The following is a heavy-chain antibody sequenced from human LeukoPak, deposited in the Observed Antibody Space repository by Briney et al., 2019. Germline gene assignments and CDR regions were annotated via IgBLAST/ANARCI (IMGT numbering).Heavy chain of an antibody. D-gene: IGHD5-24*01. CDR2: INHSGST. J-gene: IGHJ4*02. Sequence: PSETLSLTCAVYGGSFSGYYWSWIRQPPGKGLEWIGEINHSGSTNYNPSLKSRVTISVDTSKNQFSLKLSSVTAAVTAVYYCARHGDGYKIDYWGQGTLVTVSS. V-gene: IGHV4-34*01. CDR1: GGSFSGYY. CDR3: ARHGDGYKIDY.